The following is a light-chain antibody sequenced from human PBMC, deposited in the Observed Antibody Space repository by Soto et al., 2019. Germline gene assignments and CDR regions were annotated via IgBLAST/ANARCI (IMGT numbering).Light chain of an antibody. CDR1: QSISSY. V-gene: IGKV1-39*01. Sequence: DIQKTQSPSSLSASVGDRVTITCRASQSISSYLNWYQQKPGKAPKLLIYAASSMQSGVPSRFSGSGSGTDFTLSISSLQPEDFATYYCQQSYSTPTFGQGTKLEIK. CDR3: QQSYSTPT. CDR2: AAS. J-gene: IGKJ2*01.